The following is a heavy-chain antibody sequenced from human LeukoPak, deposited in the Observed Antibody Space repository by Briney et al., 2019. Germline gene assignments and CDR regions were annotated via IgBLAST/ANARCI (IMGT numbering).Heavy chain of an antibody. CDR2: IYYSGST. J-gene: IGHJ6*02. D-gene: IGHD6-19*01. Sequence: SETLSLTCTVSGAXISNYYWSWIRQFPGKGLEWIGYIYYSGSTNYNPSLKSRVTISIDTSKSQFSLKLSSVTAADTAVYYCARAGYSTGWSGGRYYSYGLDVWGQGTTITVSS. V-gene: IGHV4-59*01. CDR1: GAXISNYY. CDR3: ARAGYSTGWSGGRYYSYGLDV.